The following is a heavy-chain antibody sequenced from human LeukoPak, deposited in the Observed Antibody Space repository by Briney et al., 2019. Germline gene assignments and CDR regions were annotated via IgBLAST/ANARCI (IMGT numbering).Heavy chain of an antibody. D-gene: IGHD5-24*01. CDR2: ISYDGSNK. Sequence: PGGSLRLSCAASGFTFSSYAMHWVRQAPGKGLEWVAVISYDGSNKYYADSVKGRFTISRDNSKNTLYLQMNSLRAEDTAVYYCARVAVEMANWGQGTLVTVSS. J-gene: IGHJ4*02. CDR3: ARVAVEMAN. CDR1: GFTFSSYA. V-gene: IGHV3-30*04.